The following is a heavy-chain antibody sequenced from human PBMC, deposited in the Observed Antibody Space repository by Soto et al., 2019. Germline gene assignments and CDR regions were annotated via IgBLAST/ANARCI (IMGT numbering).Heavy chain of an antibody. D-gene: IGHD5-18*01. J-gene: IGHJ3*02. Sequence: GGSLRLSCTASGFTFNIFGMSWVRQAPGKGLEWVSGISGSGGNTYYADSVKGRFTISRDNSKNTLYLQMNSLRAEDTAIYYCAKATVRYLDTAMVTNAFDIWGQGTMVTVSS. CDR1: GFTFNIFG. V-gene: IGHV3-23*01. CDR2: ISGSGGNT. CDR3: AKATVRYLDTAMVTNAFDI.